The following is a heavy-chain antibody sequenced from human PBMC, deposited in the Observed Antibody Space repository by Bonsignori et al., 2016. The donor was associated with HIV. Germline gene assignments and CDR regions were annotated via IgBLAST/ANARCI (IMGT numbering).Heavy chain of an antibody. J-gene: IGHJ4*02. CDR2: MNPNSGNT. V-gene: IGHV1-8*01. CDR1: GYTFTSYD. Sequence: ASVKVSCKASGYTFTSYDINWVRQATGQGLEWMGWMNPNSGNTGYAQKFQGRVTMTRNTSISTAYMELSSLRSEDTAVYYCARGGFVVKKRRYYFDYWGQGTLVTVSS. D-gene: IGHD2-15*01. CDR3: ARGGFVVKKRRYYFDY.